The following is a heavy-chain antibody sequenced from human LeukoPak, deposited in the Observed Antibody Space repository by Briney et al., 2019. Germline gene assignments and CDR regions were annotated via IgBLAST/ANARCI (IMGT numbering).Heavy chain of an antibody. CDR1: GFTFSSYG. J-gene: IGHJ4*02. D-gene: IGHD6-6*01. CDR3: ARDQGIAARPKFYFDY. V-gene: IGHV3-30*02. CDR2: IRYDGSNK. Sequence: GGSLRLSCAASGFTFSSYGMHWVRQAPGKGLEWVAFIRYDGSNKYYADSVKGRFTISRDNSKNTLYLQMNSLRAEDTAVYYCARDQGIAARPKFYFDYWGQGTLVTVSS.